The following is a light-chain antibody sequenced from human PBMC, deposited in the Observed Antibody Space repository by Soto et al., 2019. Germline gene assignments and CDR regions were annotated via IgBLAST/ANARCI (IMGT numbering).Light chain of an antibody. CDR3: QQRHNWPIT. J-gene: IGKJ5*01. CDR1: QTVRNNY. CDR2: GAS. V-gene: IGKV3D-20*02. Sequence: EFVLTQSPGTLSLSPGERATLSCRASQTVRNNYLAWYQQKPGQAPRLLIYGASTRATGIPARFSGSGSGTDFTLTISGLEPADLGVYYCQQRHNWPITFGQGTRLEIK.